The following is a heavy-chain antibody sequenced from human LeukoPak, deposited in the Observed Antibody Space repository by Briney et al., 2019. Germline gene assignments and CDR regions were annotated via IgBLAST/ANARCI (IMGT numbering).Heavy chain of an antibody. V-gene: IGHV4-34*01. D-gene: IGHD6-13*01. J-gene: IGHJ4*02. CDR1: GGSFSGYY. CDR3: AWYVY. Sequence: KPSETLSLTCAVYGGSFSGYYWSWIRQPPGKGLEWIGEINHSGSTNYNPSLKSRGTLSVDTSKNQFSLKLSSVTAADTAVYYCAWYVYWGQGTLVTVSS. CDR2: INHSGST.